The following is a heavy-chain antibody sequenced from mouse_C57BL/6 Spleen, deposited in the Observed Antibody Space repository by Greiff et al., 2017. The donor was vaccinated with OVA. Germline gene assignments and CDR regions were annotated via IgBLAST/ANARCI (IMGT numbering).Heavy chain of an antibody. Sequence: EVKLMESEGGLVQPGSSMKLSCTASGFTFSDYYMAWVRQVPEKGLEWVANINYDGSSTYYLDSLKSRFIISRDNAKNILYLQMSSLKSEDTATYYCARATVDYAMDYWGQGTSVTVSS. CDR3: ARATVDYAMDY. D-gene: IGHD1-1*01. CDR2: INYDGSST. CDR1: GFTFSDYY. V-gene: IGHV5-16*01. J-gene: IGHJ4*01.